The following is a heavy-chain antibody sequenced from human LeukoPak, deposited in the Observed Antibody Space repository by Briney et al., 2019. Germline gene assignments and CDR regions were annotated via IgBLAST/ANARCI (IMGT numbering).Heavy chain of an antibody. CDR3: AKARRGSYRYDNDY. CDR1: GFTFSSYG. Sequence: QPGGSLRLSCAASGFTFSSYGMHWVCQAPGKGLEWVAVISCDGSNKYYADSVKGRFTISRDNSKNTLYLQMNSLRAEDTAVYYCAKARRGSYRYDNDYWGQGTLVTVSS. V-gene: IGHV3-30*18. D-gene: IGHD3-16*02. J-gene: IGHJ4*02. CDR2: ISCDGSNK.